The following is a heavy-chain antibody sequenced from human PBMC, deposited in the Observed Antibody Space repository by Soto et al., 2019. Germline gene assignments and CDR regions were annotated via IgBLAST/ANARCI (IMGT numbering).Heavy chain of an antibody. J-gene: IGHJ4*02. V-gene: IGHV1-69*13. CDR3: ARIPYDNSGTIFEY. CDR2: ITPIFGTA. CDR1: GGTFSSYA. D-gene: IGHD3-22*01. Sequence: GASVKVSCKASGGTFSSYAISWVRQAPGQGLEWMGGITPIFGTANYAQKFQGRVTITADESTSTAYMELSSLRSEDTAVYYCARIPYDNSGTIFEYWGQGTQVTASS.